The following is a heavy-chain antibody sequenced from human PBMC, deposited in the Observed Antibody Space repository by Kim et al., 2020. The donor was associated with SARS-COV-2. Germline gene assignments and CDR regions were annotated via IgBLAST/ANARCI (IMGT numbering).Heavy chain of an antibody. CDR1: GYSFTSYW. J-gene: IGHJ3*02. D-gene: IGHD3-9*01. Sequence: GESLKISCKGSGYSFTSYWIGWVRQMPGKGLEWMGIIYPGDSDTRYSPSFQGQVTISADKSISTAYLQWSSLKASDTAMYYCARRPKTYYDILTGYPGDAFDIWGQGTMVTVSS. CDR3: ARRPKTYYDILTGYPGDAFDI. CDR2: IYPGDSDT. V-gene: IGHV5-51*01.